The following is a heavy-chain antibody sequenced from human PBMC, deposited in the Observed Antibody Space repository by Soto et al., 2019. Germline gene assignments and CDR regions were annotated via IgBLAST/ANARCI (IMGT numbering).Heavy chain of an antibody. J-gene: IGHJ4*02. D-gene: IGHD3-3*01. Sequence: ASVKVSCKASGYTFTNYGISWVRQAPGQGLEWMGWISAYNGNTNYAQNLQGRATMTTDTSTSTAYMELRSLRSDDTAVYYCARVDVLRFLGWLIWGQGTLVTVSS. CDR1: GYTFTNYG. CDR3: ARVDVLRFLGWLI. V-gene: IGHV1-18*04. CDR2: ISAYNGNT.